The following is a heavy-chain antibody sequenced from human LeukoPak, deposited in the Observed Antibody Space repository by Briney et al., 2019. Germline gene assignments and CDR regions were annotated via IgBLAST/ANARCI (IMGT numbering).Heavy chain of an antibody. Sequence: SETLSLTCAVSNGSFSAYYWSWIRQSPGKGLQWIGEISHSGSTNYNPSLKLRVSISLDKSKNQFSLRLSSVSAADTAVYFCARRYCSGGSCYMRGYYGMDVWATGTTVIVSS. V-gene: IGHV4-34*01. D-gene: IGHD2-15*01. CDR3: ARRYCSGGSCYMRGYYGMDV. CDR2: ISHSGST. CDR1: NGSFSAYY. J-gene: IGHJ6*04.